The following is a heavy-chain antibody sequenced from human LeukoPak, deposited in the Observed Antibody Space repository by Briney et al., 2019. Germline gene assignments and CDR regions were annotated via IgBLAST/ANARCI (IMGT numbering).Heavy chain of an antibody. V-gene: IGHV1-46*01. CDR3: ASIDLDWNEPYYYGMDV. Sequence: ASVKVSCKASGYTFTSNYIHWVRQAPGQGLEWMGMIYPRDGSTNYAQKFQGRVTITADESTSTAYMELSSLRSEDTAVYYCASIDLDWNEPYYYGMDVWGQGTTVTVSS. CDR1: GYTFTSNY. J-gene: IGHJ6*02. D-gene: IGHD1-1*01. CDR2: IYPRDGST.